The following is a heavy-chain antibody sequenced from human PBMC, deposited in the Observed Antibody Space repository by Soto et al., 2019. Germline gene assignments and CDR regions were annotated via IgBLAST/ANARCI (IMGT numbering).Heavy chain of an antibody. CDR3: ARDLIVATERGEYYYGMDV. CDR2: IYYSGST. CDR1: GGSISSGDYY. Sequence: SETLSLTCTVSGGSISSGDYYWSWIRQPPGKGLEWIGYIYYSGSTYYNPSLKSRVTISVDTSKNQFSLKLSSVTAADTAVYYCARDLIVATERGEYYYGMDVWGQGTTVTVSS. J-gene: IGHJ6*02. D-gene: IGHD5-12*01. V-gene: IGHV4-30-4*01.